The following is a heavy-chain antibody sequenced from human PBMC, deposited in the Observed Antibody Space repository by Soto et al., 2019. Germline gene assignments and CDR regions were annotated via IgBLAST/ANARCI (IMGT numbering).Heavy chain of an antibody. D-gene: IGHD6-19*01. J-gene: IGHJ4*02. Sequence: QMQLVQSGPEVKKPGTSVKVSCKASGFTFTSSAVQWVRQARGQRLEWIGWIVVGSGNTNYAQKFQERVTITRDMSTSTAYMELSSLRSEDTAVYYCAAYHGSGWYVYFDYWGQGTLVTVSS. CDR3: AAYHGSGWYVYFDY. CDR2: IVVGSGNT. V-gene: IGHV1-58*01. CDR1: GFTFTSSA.